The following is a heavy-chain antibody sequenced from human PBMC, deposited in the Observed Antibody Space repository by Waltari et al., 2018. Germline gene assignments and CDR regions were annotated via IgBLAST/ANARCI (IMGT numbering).Heavy chain of an antibody. Sequence: QLVESGGGGVRPGGSLRLSCAASGFDFEFSGMRWVRQAPGKGLGWVARLSWNAGDTVYAEFAEGRFIISRDSAKNSLYLQMNSLRAEDTAFYYCAKEGGYSYYNNFFDVWGQGALVTVSS. J-gene: IGHJ4*02. CDR1: GFDFEFSG. D-gene: IGHD3-10*01. V-gene: IGHV3-20*04. CDR3: AKEGGYSYYNNFFDV. CDR2: LSWNAGDT.